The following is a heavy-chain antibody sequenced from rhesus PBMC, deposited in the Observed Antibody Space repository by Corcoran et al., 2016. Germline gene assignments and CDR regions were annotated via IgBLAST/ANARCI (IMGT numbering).Heavy chain of an antibody. CDR1: GGSIRSSY. J-gene: IGHJ4*01. V-gene: IGHV4-169*01. Sequence: QLQLQESGPGLVKPSETLSVTCAVSGGSIRSSYSTWIRQAPGRGLEWIGDIDGSGSSTNYNHSLKWLVTRSVNTAKNQLALTLSAVTTADTAGYYCARNGGEGLLDYWGQGVLVTVSS. D-gene: IGHD2-39*02. CDR3: ARNGGEGLLDY. CDR2: IDGSGSST.